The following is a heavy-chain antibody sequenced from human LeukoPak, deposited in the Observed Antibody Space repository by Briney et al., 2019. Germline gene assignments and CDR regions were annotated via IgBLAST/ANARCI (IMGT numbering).Heavy chain of an antibody. CDR2: IYYSGST. D-gene: IGHD4-17*01. CDR3: AETRSDY. J-gene: IGHJ4*02. Sequence: SETLSLTCTVSGGSISSSSYYWGWIRQPPGKGLEWIGSIYYSGSTYYNPSLKSRVTISVDTSKNQFSLKLSSVTAADTAVYYCAETRSDYWGQGTLVTVSS. CDR1: GGSISSSSYY. V-gene: IGHV4-39*01.